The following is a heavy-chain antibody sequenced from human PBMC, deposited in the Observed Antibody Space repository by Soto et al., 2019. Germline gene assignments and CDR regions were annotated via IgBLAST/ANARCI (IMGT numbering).Heavy chain of an antibody. J-gene: IGHJ4*02. CDR3: ARDRSSSWYDY. V-gene: IGHV3-21*01. CDR1: GFTCSSYS. CDR2: ISSSSSYI. Sequence: EVQLVESGGGLVKPGGSLRLSCAASGFTCSSYSMNWVRQAPGKGLEWVSSISSSSSYIYYADSVKGRFTISRDNAKNSLYLQMNSLRAEDTAVYYCARDRSSSWYDYWGQGTLVTVSS. D-gene: IGHD6-13*01.